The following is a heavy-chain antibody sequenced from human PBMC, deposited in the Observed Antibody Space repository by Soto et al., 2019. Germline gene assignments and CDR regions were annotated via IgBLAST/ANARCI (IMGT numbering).Heavy chain of an antibody. CDR2: TYYRSKWYN. Sequence: SQTLSLTCAISGDSVSSNSAAWNWIRQSPSRGLEWLGRTYYRSKWYNDYAVSVKSRITINPDTSKNQFSLKLSSVTAADTAVYYCARGEYQLLGGYYYYMDVWGKGTTVTVSS. V-gene: IGHV6-1*01. CDR1: GDSVSSNSAA. CDR3: ARGEYQLLGGYYYYMDV. D-gene: IGHD2-2*01. J-gene: IGHJ6*03.